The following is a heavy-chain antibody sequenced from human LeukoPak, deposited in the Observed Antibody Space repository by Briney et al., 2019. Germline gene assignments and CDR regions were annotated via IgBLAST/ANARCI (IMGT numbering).Heavy chain of an antibody. V-gene: IGHV3-23*01. Sequence: GGSLRLSCAASGFTFSSYAMSWVRQAPGKGLEWVSAISGSGGSTYHADSVKGRFTISRDNSKNTLYLQMNSLRAEDTAVYYCAKDRTRSGWYDAFDIWGQGTMVTVSS. CDR2: ISGSGGST. D-gene: IGHD6-19*01. CDR3: AKDRTRSGWYDAFDI. CDR1: GFTFSSYA. J-gene: IGHJ3*02.